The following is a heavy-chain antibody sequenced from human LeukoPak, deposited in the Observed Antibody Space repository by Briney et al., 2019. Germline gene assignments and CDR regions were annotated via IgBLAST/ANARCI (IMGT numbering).Heavy chain of an antibody. CDR3: ARASSIAGRLYYYYYMDV. V-gene: IGHV4-34*01. Sequence: SETLSLTCAVYGGSFSGYYWSWIRQPPGKGLEWIGEINHSGSTNYNPSLKSRVTISVDTSKNQFSLKLSSMTAADTAVYYCARASSIAGRLYYYYYMDVWGKGTTVTVSS. CDR1: GGSFSGYY. D-gene: IGHD6-6*01. CDR2: INHSGST. J-gene: IGHJ6*03.